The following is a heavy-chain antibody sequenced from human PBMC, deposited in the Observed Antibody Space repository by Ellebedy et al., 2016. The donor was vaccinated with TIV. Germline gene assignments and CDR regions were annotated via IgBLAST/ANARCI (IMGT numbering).Heavy chain of an antibody. Sequence: MPSETLSLTCTVSGGSISRGAFYWTWIRQKPGTGLEWMGDFYYSGSTYYKPSLKSRVPISLDTSKNQFSLRLSSVTAADTAVYYCARDEGGSGSLSYWGQGTLVTVSS. D-gene: IGHD3-10*01. V-gene: IGHV4-31*03. CDR1: GGSISRGAFY. CDR2: FYYSGST. CDR3: ARDEGGSGSLSY. J-gene: IGHJ4*02.